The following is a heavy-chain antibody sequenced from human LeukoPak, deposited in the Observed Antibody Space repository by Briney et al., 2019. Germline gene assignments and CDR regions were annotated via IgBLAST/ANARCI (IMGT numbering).Heavy chain of an antibody. CDR1: GGTFSSYA. CDR3: ASGLVDNYYYYYYMDV. J-gene: IGHJ6*03. CDR2: IIPIFGTA. Sequence: SVKVSCKASGGTFSSYALSWVRQAPGQGLEWMGRIIPIFGTANYAQKFQGRVTITTDESTSTAYMELSSLRSEDTAVYYCASGLVDNYYYYYYMDVWGKGTTVTVSS. V-gene: IGHV1-69*05. D-gene: IGHD6-19*01.